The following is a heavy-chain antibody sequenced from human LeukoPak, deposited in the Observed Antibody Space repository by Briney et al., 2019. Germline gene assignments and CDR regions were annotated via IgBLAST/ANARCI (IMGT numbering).Heavy chain of an antibody. CDR1: GYTFTSYG. V-gene: IGHV1-18*01. J-gene: IGHJ4*02. D-gene: IGHD4-23*01. Sequence: ASVKVSCKASGYTFTSYGVSWVRQAPGQGLEWMGWISAYNGNTNYAQKLQGRVTMTTDTSTSTAYMELRSLRSDDTAVYYCARGAHTPTVVSRPLPDWGQGTLVTVSS. CDR2: ISAYNGNT. CDR3: ARGAHTPTVVSRPLPD.